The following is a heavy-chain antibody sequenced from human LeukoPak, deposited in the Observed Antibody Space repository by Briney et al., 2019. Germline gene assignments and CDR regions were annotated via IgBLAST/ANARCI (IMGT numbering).Heavy chain of an antibody. CDR3: AKPILRNYYYYGMDV. CDR2: ISYDGSNK. V-gene: IGHV3-30*04. D-gene: IGHD1-26*01. CDR1: GFTFSSYA. Sequence: GGSLRLSCAASGFTFSSYAMHWVRQAPGKGLEWVAVISYDGSNKYYADSVKGRFTISRDNSKNTLYLQMNSLRAEDTAVYYCAKPILRNYYYYGMDVWGQGTTVTVSS. J-gene: IGHJ6*02.